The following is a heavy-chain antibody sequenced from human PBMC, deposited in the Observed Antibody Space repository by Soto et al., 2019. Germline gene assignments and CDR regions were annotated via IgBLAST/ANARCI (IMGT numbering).Heavy chain of an antibody. J-gene: IGHJ4*02. V-gene: IGHV4-30-4*08. CDR1: GGSISSYY. CDR3: ARGPSGDKVHY. D-gene: IGHD7-27*01. Sequence: PSETLSLTCTVSGGSISSYYCSWIRQPPGEGLEWIGHIYDSGTTYTNPSLRSQVAISLDTSKNHFSLTLSSVTAADTAVYYCARGPSGDKVHYWGQGALVTVSS. CDR2: IYDSGTT.